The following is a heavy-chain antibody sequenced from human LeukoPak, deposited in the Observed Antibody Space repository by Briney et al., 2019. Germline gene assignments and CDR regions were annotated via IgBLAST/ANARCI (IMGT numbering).Heavy chain of an antibody. CDR3: ARESRPRYAYYYMDV. Sequence: GASVKVSCKASGYTFTGYYMHWVRQAPGQGLEWMGWINPNSGGTNYAQKFQGRVTMTRDTSISTAYMELSRLRSDDTAVYYCARESRPRYAYYYMDVWGKGTTVTVSS. CDR2: INPNSGGT. J-gene: IGHJ6*03. D-gene: IGHD2-8*01. V-gene: IGHV1-2*02. CDR1: GYTFTGYY.